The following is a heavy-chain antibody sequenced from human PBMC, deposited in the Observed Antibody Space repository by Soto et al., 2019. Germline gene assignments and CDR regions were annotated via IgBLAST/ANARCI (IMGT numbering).Heavy chain of an antibody. D-gene: IGHD3-9*01. J-gene: IGHJ4*02. CDR3: TRVWFLFIYDILTGYYTGIGYYFDY. CDR1: GYTFPSYG. Sequence: ASVKVSCKASGYTFPSYGISWVRQAPGQGLEWMGWISAYNGNTNYAQKHQGRVTMTTNTSTSTAYKELRSLRSDDTDVYYCTRVWFLFIYDILTGYYTGIGYYFDYWGQGTLVTVSS. CDR2: ISAYNGNT. V-gene: IGHV1-18*01.